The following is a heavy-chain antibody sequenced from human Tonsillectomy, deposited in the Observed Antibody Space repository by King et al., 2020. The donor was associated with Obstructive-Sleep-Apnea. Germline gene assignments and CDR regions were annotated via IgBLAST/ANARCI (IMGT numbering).Heavy chain of an antibody. CDR3: ATGSNVKLWRFDF. J-gene: IGHJ4*02. CDR2: VNTNGETL. D-gene: IGHD4-11*01. V-gene: IGHV7-4-1*02. CDR1: GYTLRNYA. Sequence: VQLVQSGSEVKKPGASVKVSCKASGYTLRNYALNWVRQAPGQGLEWLGWVNTNGETLMYAPAFKGRFVFSLDTPVSTAYLQINSLKAEDTAIYYCATGSNVKLWRFDFWGQGALVTVSS.